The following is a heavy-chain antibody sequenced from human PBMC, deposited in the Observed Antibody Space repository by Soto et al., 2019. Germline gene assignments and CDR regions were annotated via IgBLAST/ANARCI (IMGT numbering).Heavy chain of an antibody. CDR3: AKFHIVVVTGDY. D-gene: IGHD2-21*02. CDR1: GFTFSSYA. V-gene: IGHV3-23*01. Sequence: LRLSCAASGFTFSSYAMSWVRQAPGKGLEWVSAISGSGGTTYYADSVKGRFTISRDNSKNTLYLQMNSLRAEDTAVYYCAKFHIVVVTGDYWGQGTLVTVSS. J-gene: IGHJ4*02. CDR2: ISGSGGTT.